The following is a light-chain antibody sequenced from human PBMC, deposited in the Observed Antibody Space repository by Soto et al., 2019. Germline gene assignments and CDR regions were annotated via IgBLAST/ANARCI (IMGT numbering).Light chain of an antibody. Sequence: QSALTQPPSASGSPGQSVTISCTGTSSDVGGYNFVSWYQQQPGKAPKLLIYEVSKRPSGVPDRFSGSKSGYTASLTVSGLQAEDEADYYCSSYGGSNNLNGLFGGGTKPTVL. J-gene: IGLJ3*02. CDR1: SSDVGGYNF. CDR3: SSYGGSNNLNGL. CDR2: EVS. V-gene: IGLV2-8*01.